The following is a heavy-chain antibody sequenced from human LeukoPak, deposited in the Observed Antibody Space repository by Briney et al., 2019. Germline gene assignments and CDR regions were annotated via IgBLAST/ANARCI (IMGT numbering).Heavy chain of an antibody. CDR3: ARTMVRGAPGALPH. V-gene: IGHV4-34*01. Sequence: PSETLSLTCAVYGGSLSGYYWSWIRQPPGKGLEWIGEINHSRSTNYNPSLKSRVTISVDTSKNQFSLKLNSVTAADTAVYYCARTMVRGAPGALPHWGQGTPVTVSS. D-gene: IGHD3-10*01. J-gene: IGHJ1*01. CDR1: GGSLSGYY. CDR2: INHSRST.